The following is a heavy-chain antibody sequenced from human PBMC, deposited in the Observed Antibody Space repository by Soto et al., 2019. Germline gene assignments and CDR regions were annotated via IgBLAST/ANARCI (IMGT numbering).Heavy chain of an antibody. V-gene: IGHV1-69*02. Sequence: QVQLVQSGAEVKKPGSSVKVSCKASGGTFSSYTISWVRQAPGQGLEWMGRIIPILGIANYAQKFQGRVTITADKSTSTAYMELSSLRSEDTAVYYCARLRWFGDARYFDYWGQGTLVTVSS. CDR1: GGTFSSYT. CDR3: ARLRWFGDARYFDY. CDR2: IIPILGIA. J-gene: IGHJ4*02. D-gene: IGHD3-10*01.